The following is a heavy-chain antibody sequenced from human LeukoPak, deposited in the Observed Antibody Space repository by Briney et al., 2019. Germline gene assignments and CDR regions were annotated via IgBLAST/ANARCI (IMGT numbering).Heavy chain of an antibody. CDR1: GGSISSSSYY. J-gene: IGHJ4*02. V-gene: IGHV4-39*01. CDR3: ARGSAMVKEFDY. D-gene: IGHD5-18*01. Sequence: SETLSLTCTVSGGSISSSSYYWGWIRQPPGKGLEWIGRIYYSGSTYYNPSLKSRVTISVDTSKNQFSLKLSSVTAADTAVYYCARGSAMVKEFDYWGQGTLVTVSS. CDR2: IYYSGST.